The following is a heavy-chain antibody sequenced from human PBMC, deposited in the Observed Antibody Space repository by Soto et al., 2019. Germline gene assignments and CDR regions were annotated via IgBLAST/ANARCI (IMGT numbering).Heavy chain of an antibody. CDR2: MGYNGFT. Sequence: QVQLQESGPGLVKPSETLSLTCTISGGPMNNYYCSWFRQPRGQGLEWIGYMGYNGFTRYNPSLRSRVAISLDTAKNQFSLNLSSVTAADTALDYCARRGFGELHGLVDVWGQGITVTVSS. CDR1: GGPMNNYY. J-gene: IGHJ6*02. V-gene: IGHV4-59*08. D-gene: IGHD3-10*01. CDR3: ARRGFGELHGLVDV.